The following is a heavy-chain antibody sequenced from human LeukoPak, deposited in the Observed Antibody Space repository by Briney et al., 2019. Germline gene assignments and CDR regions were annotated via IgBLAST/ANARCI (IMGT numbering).Heavy chain of an antibody. D-gene: IGHD4-23*01. CDR1: GFTDRSSD. CDR2: IYSGGTT. V-gene: IGHV3-66*01. J-gene: IGHJ4*02. CDR3: ARDRRGYGGNFDY. Sequence: GGSVRLSCVASGFTDRSSDMSWVRQSPGKGRECVSVIYSGGTTSYADSAKGRFTISRDNSKNTLYLQMNSLRAEDTAVYYCARDRRGYGGNFDYWGQGTLVTVSS.